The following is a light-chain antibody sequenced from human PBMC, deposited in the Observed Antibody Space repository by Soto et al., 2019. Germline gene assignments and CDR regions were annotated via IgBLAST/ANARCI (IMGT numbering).Light chain of an antibody. Sequence: EIVLTHSPATLSSSPWEIATLSCRASQTVSNKLAWYQHKPGQAPRLLIYDTSNRATGIPARFSGSGSGTDFTLTISSLQPEDFAVYYCRYYDKWPPGTFGQGTKVDIK. CDR1: QTVSNK. J-gene: IGKJ1*01. CDR2: DTS. CDR3: RYYDKWPPGT. V-gene: IGKV3-11*01.